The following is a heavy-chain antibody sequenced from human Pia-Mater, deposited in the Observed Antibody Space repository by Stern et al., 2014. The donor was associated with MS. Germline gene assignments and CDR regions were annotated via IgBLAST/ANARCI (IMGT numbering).Heavy chain of an antibody. CDR1: GGSFSGYS. J-gene: IGHJ5*02. Sequence: QVQLQQWGAGLLKPSETLSLTRGVSGGSFSGYSWSWIRQPPGKGLEWIGEINPSGSTNYNPSLKSRVTISIDTSKTQFSLKLNSVTAADTAVYYCSRLRITIFGVVIIGFDPWGQGTLVTVSS. D-gene: IGHD3-3*01. CDR2: INPSGST. V-gene: IGHV4-34*01. CDR3: SRLRITIFGVVIIGFDP.